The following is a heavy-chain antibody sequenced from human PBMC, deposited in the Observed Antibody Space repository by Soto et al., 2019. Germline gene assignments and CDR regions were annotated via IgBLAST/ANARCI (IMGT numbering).Heavy chain of an antibody. CDR3: AGPSTSSLGDAFDI. D-gene: IGHD2-2*01. Sequence: QVQLQESGPGLVKPSETLSLTCTVSGGSISSYYWSWIRQPAGKGLEWIGRIYTSGSTNYNPSLKSRVTLSVDKSKNQSSMKLRSVTAADTAVYYCAGPSTSSLGDAFDIWGQGTMVTVSS. CDR2: IYTSGST. J-gene: IGHJ3*02. CDR1: GGSISSYY. V-gene: IGHV4-4*07.